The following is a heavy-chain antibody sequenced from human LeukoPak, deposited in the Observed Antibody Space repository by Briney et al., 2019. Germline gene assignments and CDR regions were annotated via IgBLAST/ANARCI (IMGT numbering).Heavy chain of an antibody. CDR3: ARHLKMRMRVGRSWFDP. J-gene: IGHJ5*02. D-gene: IGHD2-15*01. Sequence: SETLSLTCTVSGGSISSSSYYWGWIRQPPGKGLEWIGTIDYRGTTYYNSSLRSRVTISVDTSENQFTLNLTSVTAADTAVYYCARHLKMRMRVGRSWFDPWGQGNMVTVSS. CDR2: IDYRGTT. V-gene: IGHV4-39*01. CDR1: GGSISSSSYY.